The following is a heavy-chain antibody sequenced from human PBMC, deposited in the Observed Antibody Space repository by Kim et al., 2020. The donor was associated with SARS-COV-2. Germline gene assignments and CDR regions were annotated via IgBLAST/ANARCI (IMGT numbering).Heavy chain of an antibody. V-gene: IGHV3-11*06. CDR3: AREGYYYDSSGYSYYFDY. J-gene: IGHJ4*02. Sequence: GRFTISRDNAKTSRYLQMNSMRAEDTAVYYCAREGYYYDSSGYSYYFDYWGQGTLVTVSS. D-gene: IGHD3-22*01.